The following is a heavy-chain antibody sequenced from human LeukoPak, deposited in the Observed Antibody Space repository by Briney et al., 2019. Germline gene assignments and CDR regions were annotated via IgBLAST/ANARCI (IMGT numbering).Heavy chain of an antibody. Sequence: GGSLRVSCAASGFTFSRYSLNWVRQAPGKGLEWVSSISGSSSYIYYADSVKGRFTISRDNAKNSLFLQMNSLRAEDTAVYYCAKDFGYYYDSSGYLDYWGQGTLVTVSS. CDR1: GFTFSRYS. D-gene: IGHD3-22*01. J-gene: IGHJ4*02. CDR3: AKDFGYYYDSSGYLDY. V-gene: IGHV3-21*01. CDR2: ISGSSSYI.